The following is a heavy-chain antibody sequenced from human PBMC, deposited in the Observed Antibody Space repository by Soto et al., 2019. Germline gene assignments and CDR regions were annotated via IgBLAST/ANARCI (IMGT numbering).Heavy chain of an antibody. CDR3: AGQTLGYCTNGVCSFDY. CDR2: IYYSGST. V-gene: IGHV4-39*01. D-gene: IGHD2-8*01. Sequence: QLQLQESGPGLVKPSETLSLTCTVSGGSISSSSYYWGWIRQPPGKGLEWIGSIYYSGSTYYNPSLKSRVTISVDTSKNQFSLKLSSVTAADTAVYYCAGQTLGYCTNGVCSFDYWGQGTLVTVSS. J-gene: IGHJ4*02. CDR1: GGSISSSSYY.